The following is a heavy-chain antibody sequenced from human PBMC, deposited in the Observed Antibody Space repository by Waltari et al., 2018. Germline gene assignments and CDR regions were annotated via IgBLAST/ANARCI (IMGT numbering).Heavy chain of an antibody. CDR2: IYYSGST. D-gene: IGHD3-22*01. J-gene: IGHJ5*02. V-gene: IGHV4-59*11. Sequence: QVQLQESGPGLVKPSETLSLTCTVSGGSISSHYWSWIRQPPGKGLEWIGYIYYSGSTNYNPSLKSRVTISVDTSKNQFSLKLSSVTAADTAVYYCARVPKEESSGYYRRNWFDPWGQGTLVTVSS. CDR3: ARVPKEESSGYYRRNWFDP. CDR1: GGSISSHY.